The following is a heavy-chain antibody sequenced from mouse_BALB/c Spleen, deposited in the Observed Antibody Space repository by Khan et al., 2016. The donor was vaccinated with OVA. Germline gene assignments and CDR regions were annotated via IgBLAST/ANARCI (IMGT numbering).Heavy chain of an antibody. V-gene: IGHV14-1*02. D-gene: IGHD2-3*01. J-gene: IGHJ3*01. CDR2: IDPENGNT. CDR1: GFNIKDYY. CDR3: ARAGYSPWFAY. Sequence: EVQLVESGAELVRPGALVKLSCKASGFNIKDYYIHWVKQRPEQGLEWIGWIDPENGNTIYDPKFQGKANITADTSFNTAYLHFSSLTSEDTAVYYCARAGYSPWFAYWGQGTLVTVSA.